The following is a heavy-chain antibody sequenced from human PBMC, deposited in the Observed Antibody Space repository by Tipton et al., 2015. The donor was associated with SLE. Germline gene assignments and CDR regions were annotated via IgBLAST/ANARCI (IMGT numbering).Heavy chain of an antibody. D-gene: IGHD3-3*01. V-gene: IGHV3-7*01. J-gene: IGHJ3*02. CDR3: ARHITISGVVFMGAFDN. CDR1: GFTFSSHW. CDR2: INKDGSDK. Sequence: SLRLSCTASGFTFSSHWMSWVRQAPGKGLEWVANINKDGSDKNFLDSVRGRFTISRDNSKNSLDLQMNSLRAEDTAVYYCARHITISGVVFMGAFDNWGQGTMVT.